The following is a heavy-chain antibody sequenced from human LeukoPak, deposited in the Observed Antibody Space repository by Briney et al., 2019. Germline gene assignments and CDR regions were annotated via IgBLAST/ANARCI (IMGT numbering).Heavy chain of an antibody. D-gene: IGHD4-17*01. J-gene: IGHJ1*01. CDR2: IYSGGRT. CDR3: AKDDTTVTPTGYFQH. V-gene: IGHV3-66*01. Sequence: GGSLRLSCAASGFTVSRNYMSWVRQAPGKGLEWVSVIYSGGRTYYADSVKGRFTISRDNSKNTLYLQMNSLRAEDTAVYYCAKDDTTVTPTGYFQHWGQGTLVTVSS. CDR1: GFTVSRNY.